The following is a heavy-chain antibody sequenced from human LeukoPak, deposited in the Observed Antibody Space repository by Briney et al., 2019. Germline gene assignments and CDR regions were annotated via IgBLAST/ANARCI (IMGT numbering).Heavy chain of an antibody. CDR2: ISSSGSTI. CDR1: GFTFSSYA. Sequence: GGSLRLSCAASGFTFSSYAMSWVRQAPGKGLEWVSYISSSGSTIYYADSVKGRFTISRDNSKNTLYLQMNSLRAEDTAVYYCARDGRGYSYGPQQYYFDYWGQGTLVTVSS. CDR3: ARDGRGYSYGPQQYYFDY. J-gene: IGHJ4*02. V-gene: IGHV3-48*01. D-gene: IGHD5-18*01.